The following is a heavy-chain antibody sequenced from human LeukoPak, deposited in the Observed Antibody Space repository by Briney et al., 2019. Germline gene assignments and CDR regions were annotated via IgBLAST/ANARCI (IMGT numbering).Heavy chain of an antibody. Sequence: SETLSLTCAVYGGSFSGYYWSWIRQPPGKGLEWIGEINHSGSTNYNPSLKSRVTISVDTSKNQFSLKLSSVTAADTAVYYCARGHKRLGYCSGGSYPLYGMDVWGKGTTVTVSS. J-gene: IGHJ6*04. V-gene: IGHV4-34*01. D-gene: IGHD2-15*01. CDR1: GGSFSGYY. CDR3: ARGHKRLGYCSGGSYPLYGMDV. CDR2: INHSGST.